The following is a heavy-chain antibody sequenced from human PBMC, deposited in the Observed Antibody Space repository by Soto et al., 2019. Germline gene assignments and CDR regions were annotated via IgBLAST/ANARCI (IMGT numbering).Heavy chain of an antibody. CDR1: SDSINNYY. Sequence: PSETLSLTCTVSSDSINNYYWNWVRQSPGKGLEWIGYVPYTGSSNYNPSLKNRLTISMDTAKNQFSLRLTSVTAADTAVYYCARHSGYGDLYYFDYWGQGTLVTVSS. CDR3: ARHSGYGDLYYFDY. D-gene: IGHD4-17*01. J-gene: IGHJ4*02. V-gene: IGHV4-59*08. CDR2: VPYTGSS.